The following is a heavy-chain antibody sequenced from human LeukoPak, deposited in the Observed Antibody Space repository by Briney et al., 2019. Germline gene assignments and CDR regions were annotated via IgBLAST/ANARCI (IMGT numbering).Heavy chain of an antibody. CDR1: GYSFTSYG. J-gene: IGHJ4*02. D-gene: IGHD6-13*01. CDR3: ARGNLGSWTVSSGYFDY. V-gene: IGHV1-18*01. CDR2: ISAYNGDT. Sequence: GESLKISCKGSGYSFTSYGITWVRQAPGQGLEWMGWISAYNGDTNYLQKLQGRVTMTTDTSTSTAYMELRSLRSDDTAVYYCARGNLGSWTVSSGYFDYWGQGTLVTVSS.